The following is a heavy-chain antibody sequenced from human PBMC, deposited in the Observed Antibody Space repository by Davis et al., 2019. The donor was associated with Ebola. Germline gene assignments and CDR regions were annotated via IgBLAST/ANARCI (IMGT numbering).Heavy chain of an antibody. V-gene: IGHV1-18*04. D-gene: IGHD5-18*01. CDR3: ARSSGYRPYYYYYGMDV. CDR2: ISAYNGNT. Sequence: ASVKVSCKASGYTFTSYYMHWVRQAPGQGLEWMGWISAYNGNTNYAQKVQGRVTMTTDTSTSTAYMELRSLRSDDTAVYYCARSSGYRPYYYYYGMDVWGQGTTVTVSS. J-gene: IGHJ6*02. CDR1: GYTFTSYY.